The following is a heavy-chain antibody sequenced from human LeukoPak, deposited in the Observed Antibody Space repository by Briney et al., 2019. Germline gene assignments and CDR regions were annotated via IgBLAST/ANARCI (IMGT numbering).Heavy chain of an antibody. Sequence: SETLSLTCTVSGGSISSSSYYWGWIRQPPGKGLEWNGSIYYSGSTYYNPSLKSRVTISVDTSKNQFSLKLRSVTAADTAVYYCARQPLELELRRPIDYWGQGTLVTVSS. J-gene: IGHJ4*02. D-gene: IGHD1-7*01. CDR3: ARQPLELELRRPIDY. CDR1: GGSISSSSYY. V-gene: IGHV4-39*01. CDR2: IYYSGST.